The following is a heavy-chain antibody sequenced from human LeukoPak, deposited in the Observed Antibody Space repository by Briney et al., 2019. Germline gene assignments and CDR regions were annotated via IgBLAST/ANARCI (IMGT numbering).Heavy chain of an antibody. CDR2: IYTSGST. D-gene: IGHD5-18*01. Sequence: SETLSRTCTASGGSISGYNWNWIRPPAGKGLECIESIYTSGSTNYHPSLKSRVTMSVDTSKNQFSLNLSSVTAADMAVYYCARDPDTAVPHFDYWGQGTLVTVPS. J-gene: IGHJ4*02. CDR1: GGSISGYN. CDR3: ARDPDTAVPHFDY. V-gene: IGHV4-4*07.